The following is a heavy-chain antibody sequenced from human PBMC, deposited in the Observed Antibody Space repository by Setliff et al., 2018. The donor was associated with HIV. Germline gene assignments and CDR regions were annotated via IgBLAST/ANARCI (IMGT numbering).Heavy chain of an antibody. D-gene: IGHD5-18*01. CDR2: IRSKAYGGTT. CDR1: GFTFGDYA. V-gene: IGHV3-49*04. CDR3: TRDKGYAFDI. J-gene: IGHJ3*02. Sequence: GGSLRLSCTASGFTFGDYAMSWVRQAPGKGLEWVGFIRSKAYGGTTEYAASVKDRFTVSREDSKSIAYLQINSLKTEDTAVYYCTRDKGYAFDIWGQGTMVTVSS.